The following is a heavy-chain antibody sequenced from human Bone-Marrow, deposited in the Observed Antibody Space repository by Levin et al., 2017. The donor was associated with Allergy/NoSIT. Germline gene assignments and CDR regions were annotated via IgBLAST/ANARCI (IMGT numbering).Heavy chain of an antibody. D-gene: IGHD3-16*01. J-gene: IGHJ4*02. Sequence: GASVKVSCTVSGYTFSELSIHWVRQGPGRGLEWMGGFDPEDGKTVYAQDFQGRLTMTDDTSTDTTYMELSSLGSEDTAVYYCTMLTLRGHYGMNLKTYAFFDYWGQGAQVTVSS. CDR2: FDPEDGKT. V-gene: IGHV1-24*01. CDR3: TMLTLRGHYGMNLKTYAFFDY. CDR1: GYTFSELS.